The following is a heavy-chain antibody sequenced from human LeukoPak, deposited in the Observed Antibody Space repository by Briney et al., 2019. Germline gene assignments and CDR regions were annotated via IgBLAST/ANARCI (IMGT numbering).Heavy chain of an antibody. V-gene: IGHV1-8*03. D-gene: IGHD6-19*01. Sequence: ASVKVSCKASGYTFTSYDINWVRQATGQGLEWMGWMNPNSGNTGYAQKFQGRVTITRNTSISTAYMELSSLRSEDTAVYYCARAYSSGWYSAFDIWGQGTMVTVSS. CDR2: MNPNSGNT. CDR1: GYTFTSYD. J-gene: IGHJ3*02. CDR3: ARAYSSGWYSAFDI.